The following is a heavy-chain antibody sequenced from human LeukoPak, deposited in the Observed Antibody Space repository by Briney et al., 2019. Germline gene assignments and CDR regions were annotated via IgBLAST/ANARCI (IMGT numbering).Heavy chain of an antibody. V-gene: IGHV4-34*01. D-gene: IGHD4-23*01. CDR3: ARVPTVVRGTNGGRYNWFDP. J-gene: IGHJ5*02. CDR2: INHSGST. CDR1: GGSFSGYY. Sequence: SETLSLTCAVYGGSFSGYYWSWIRQPPGKGLEWIGEINHSGSTNYNPSLKSRVTISVDTSKNQFSLQLNSVTPEDTAVYYCARVPTVVRGTNGGRYNWFDPWGQGTLVTVSS.